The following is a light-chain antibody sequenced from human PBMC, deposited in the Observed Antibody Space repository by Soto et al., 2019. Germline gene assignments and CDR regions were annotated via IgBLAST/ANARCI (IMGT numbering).Light chain of an antibody. Sequence: EIVMTQSPATLSVSPGKSSTLSCRSSQNIRNNLAWYQQKPGQAPRLLFSDTSTRATTVPARFNGSGSGTDFPLTISSLKSEDFAVYYCQQYKTRPLFGQGTRLEIK. CDR2: DTS. CDR1: QNIRNN. V-gene: IGKV3-15*01. CDR3: QQYKTRPL. J-gene: IGKJ5*01.